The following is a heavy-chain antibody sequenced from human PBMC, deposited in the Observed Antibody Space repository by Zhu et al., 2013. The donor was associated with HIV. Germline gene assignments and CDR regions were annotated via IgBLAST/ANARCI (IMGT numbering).Heavy chain of an antibody. V-gene: IGHV1-18*04. D-gene: IGHD3-22*01. CDR1: GYNFNNYF. Sequence: QVQLLQSGAEIKRPGASVTMSCTASGYNFNNYFINWVRHARNRAGRGVEVDERLQWKHKLCTEVWGRLTFTTDRPTATVYMELRSLTSDDTAVYYCARDRADSRGYSFGSPPTPLWLWGQGTMVTVSS. J-gene: IGHJ1*01. CDR3: ARDRADSRGYSFGSPPTPLWL. CDR2: ERLQWKH.